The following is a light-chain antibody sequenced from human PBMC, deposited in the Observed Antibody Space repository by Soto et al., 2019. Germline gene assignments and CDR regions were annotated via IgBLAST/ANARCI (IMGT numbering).Light chain of an antibody. J-gene: IGLJ3*02. V-gene: IGLV2-14*03. CDR2: DVS. Sequence: QSALTQPASVSGSPGQSITISCTGTNSDVGGYDYVSWYQQHPGKAPKLLIYDVSKRPSGLSNRFSGSKSGNTASLTISGLQTEDEADYYCSSFTGSTTWLFGGGTKLTVL. CDR3: SSFTGSTTWL. CDR1: NSDVGGYDY.